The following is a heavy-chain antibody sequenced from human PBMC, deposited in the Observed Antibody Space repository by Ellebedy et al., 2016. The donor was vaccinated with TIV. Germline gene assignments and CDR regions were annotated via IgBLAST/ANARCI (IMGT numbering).Heavy chain of an antibody. Sequence: ASVKVSXKASGYTFTGYYMHWVRQAPGQGLEWMGWINPNSGGTNYAQKFQGWVTMTRDTSISTAYMELSRLRSEDTAVYYCATVTSGWPSYFDYWGQGTLVTVSS. CDR1: GYTFTGYY. CDR3: ATVTSGWPSYFDY. V-gene: IGHV1-2*04. CDR2: INPNSGGT. J-gene: IGHJ4*02. D-gene: IGHD6-19*01.